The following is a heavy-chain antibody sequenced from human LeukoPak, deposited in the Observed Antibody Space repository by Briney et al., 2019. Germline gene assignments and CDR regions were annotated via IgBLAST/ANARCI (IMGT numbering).Heavy chain of an antibody. CDR2: INTNTGNP. V-gene: IGHV7-4-1*02. CDR1: GYSFTSYA. Sequence: GASVKVSCKASGYSFTSYAMNWVRQAPGQGLEWMGWINTNTGNPTYAQGFTRRCVFSLDTSVSTAYLQISSLKAEDTAVYSCARVAEYSSGWYDPFDYWGQGTLVTVSS. D-gene: IGHD6-19*01. J-gene: IGHJ4*02. CDR3: ARVAEYSSGWYDPFDY.